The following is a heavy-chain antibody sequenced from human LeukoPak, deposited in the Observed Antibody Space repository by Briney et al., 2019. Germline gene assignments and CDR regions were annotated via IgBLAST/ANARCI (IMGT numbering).Heavy chain of an antibody. Sequence: GGSLRLSCAASGFTFSSYSMNWVRQAPGKGLEWVSYISSGSSTIYYADSVKGRFTISRDNAKNSLYLQMNRLRAEDTAVYYCAELGITMIGGVWGKGTTVTISS. J-gene: IGHJ6*04. V-gene: IGHV3-48*01. CDR3: AELGITMIGGV. D-gene: IGHD3-10*02. CDR2: ISSGSSTI. CDR1: GFTFSSYS.